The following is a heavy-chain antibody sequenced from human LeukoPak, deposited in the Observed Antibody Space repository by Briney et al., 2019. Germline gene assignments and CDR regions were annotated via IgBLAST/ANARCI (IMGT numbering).Heavy chain of an antibody. CDR3: VRQYPYYDFWSGYYFDF. CDR1: GGSIRSSSYY. D-gene: IGHD3-3*01. J-gene: IGHJ4*02. CDR2: IYYSGDT. V-gene: IGHV4-39*01. Sequence: SETVSLTCTVSGGSIRSSSYYWGWIRQPPGKGLEWIGSIYYSGDTSYNPSLKSRVTISVDTSKNQFSLKLSSVTAADTAVYYCVRQYPYYDFWSGYYFDFWGQGTLVTVSS.